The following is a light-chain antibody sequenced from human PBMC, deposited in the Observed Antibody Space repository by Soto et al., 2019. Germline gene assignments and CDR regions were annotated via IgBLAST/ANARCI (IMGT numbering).Light chain of an antibody. CDR1: QSVSNY. CDR3: QQRSNWPWT. V-gene: IGKV3-11*01. CDR2: DAS. Sequence: EIVLTQSPASLSLSPGERATLSCRASQSVSNYLAWYQQKPGQAPRLLIYDASNRATGIPARFSGSGSGTYFTLTISSLEPEDFAVYYCQQRSNWPWTFGQGTKVEIK. J-gene: IGKJ1*01.